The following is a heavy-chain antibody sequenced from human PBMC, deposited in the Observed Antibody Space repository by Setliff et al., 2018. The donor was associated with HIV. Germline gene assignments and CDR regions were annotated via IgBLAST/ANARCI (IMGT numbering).Heavy chain of an antibody. CDR1: GHTFSNYD. Sequence: ASVKVSCKASGHTFSNYDVIWVRRATGQGLEWMGWMNPNSGDTGYAQKFQGRVIMTRDTSISTAYMELSSLTSADTAVYYCASGKGVRGVIITGGLDVWGKGTTGTVS. D-gene: IGHD3-10*01. V-gene: IGHV1-8*01. CDR3: ASGKGVRGVIITGGLDV. CDR2: MNPNSGDT. J-gene: IGHJ6*03.